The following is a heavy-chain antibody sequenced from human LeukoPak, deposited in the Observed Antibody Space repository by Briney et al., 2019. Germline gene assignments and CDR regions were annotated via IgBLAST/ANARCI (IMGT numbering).Heavy chain of an antibody. CDR1: GFTVSSNY. D-gene: IGHD6-19*01. CDR2: ISGSGGST. Sequence: GGSLRLSCAASGFTVSSNYMSWVRQAPGKGLEWVSAISGSGGSTYYADSVKGRFTISRDNSKNTLYLQMNSLRAEDTAVYYCAKDEVVAGTAILDYWGQGTLVTVSS. J-gene: IGHJ4*02. CDR3: AKDEVVAGTAILDY. V-gene: IGHV3-23*01.